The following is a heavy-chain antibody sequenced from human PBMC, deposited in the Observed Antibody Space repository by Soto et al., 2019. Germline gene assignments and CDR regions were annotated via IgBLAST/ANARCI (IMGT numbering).Heavy chain of an antibody. J-gene: IGHJ5*02. D-gene: IGHD2-2*01. Sequence: ASVKVSCKASGYTFTGYYMHWVRQAPGQGLEWMGWINPNSGGTNYAQKFQGRVTMTRDTSISTAYMELSRLRSDDTAVYYCARVVPGAEAWFGPWGQGTLVTVSS. V-gene: IGHV1-2*02. CDR3: ARVVPGAEAWFGP. CDR1: GYTFTGYY. CDR2: INPNSGGT.